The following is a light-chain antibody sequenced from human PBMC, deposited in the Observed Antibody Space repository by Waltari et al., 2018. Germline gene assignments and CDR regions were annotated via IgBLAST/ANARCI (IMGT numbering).Light chain of an antibody. CDR3: YSTDSSGTRRV. CDR2: EDT. J-gene: IGLJ3*02. CDR1: VLPKNY. Sequence: SDELTQPPSVSVSPGQTARITCSGDVLPKNYASWYQQTSGQAPVLVIYEDTKRPSGIPERFSGSSAGTVATLTISGAQVEDEADYYCYSTDSSGTRRVFGGGTKLTVL. V-gene: IGLV3-10*01.